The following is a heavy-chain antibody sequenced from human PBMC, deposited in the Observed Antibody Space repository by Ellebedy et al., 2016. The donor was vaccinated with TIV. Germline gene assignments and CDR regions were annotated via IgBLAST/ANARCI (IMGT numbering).Heavy chain of an antibody. Sequence: PGGSLRLSCQASGYSFTNSWIGWVRQMPGKGLEWIGIIYPGDSNTMYSPSFQGQVTISADKSVSTAYLQWTSLKASDTALYFCASNYGYGVPVDFWGQGTLVIVSS. CDR1: GYSFTNSW. V-gene: IGHV5-51*01. J-gene: IGHJ4*02. CDR2: IYPGDSNT. D-gene: IGHD5-18*01. CDR3: ASNYGYGVPVDF.